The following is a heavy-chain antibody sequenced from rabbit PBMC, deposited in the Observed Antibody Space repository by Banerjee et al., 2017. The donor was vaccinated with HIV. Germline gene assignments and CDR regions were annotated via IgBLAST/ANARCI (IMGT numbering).Heavy chain of an antibody. CDR1: GFSFSGGY. CDR2: ITSGGST. J-gene: IGHJ2*01. V-gene: IGHV1S45*01. D-gene: IGHD3-1*01. Sequence: QEQLEESGGGLVQPEGSLTLTCTVSGFSFSGGYMCWVRQAPGKGLEWIACITSGGSTYYATWAKGRFSISKTSSTTVTLQMTSLTVADTATYFCARAANLNIFDPWGPGTLVTVS. CDR3: ARAANLNIFDP.